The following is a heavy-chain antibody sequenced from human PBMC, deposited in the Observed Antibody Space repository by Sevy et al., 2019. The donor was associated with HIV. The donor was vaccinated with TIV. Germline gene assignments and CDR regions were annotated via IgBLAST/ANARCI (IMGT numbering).Heavy chain of an antibody. CDR1: GFTFDDYA. D-gene: IGHD3-22*01. Sequence: GGSLRRSCAASGFTFDDYAMHWVRQAPGKGLEWVSGISWNSGSIGYADSVKGRFTISRDNAKNSLYLQMNSLRAEDTDLYYCAKDTVPHYYDSSGQYYYYYGMDVWVQGTTVTVSS. CDR2: ISWNSGSI. CDR3: AKDTVPHYYDSSGQYYYYYGMDV. V-gene: IGHV3-9*01. J-gene: IGHJ6*02.